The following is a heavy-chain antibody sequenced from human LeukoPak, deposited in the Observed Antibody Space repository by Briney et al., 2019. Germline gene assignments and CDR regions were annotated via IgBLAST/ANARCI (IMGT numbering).Heavy chain of an antibody. CDR3: AKFWSAQLVPPYSDY. CDR2: NGGRGGSA. J-gene: IGHJ4*02. Sequence: PGGSLRHSCAPSGFTFSIHAMRWVRPAPGEGREWVATNGGRGGSAYYADSVKGRLTISRDESKNTLYLKMNSQRAEDTAVYYCAKFWSAQLVPPYSDYWGQGTLVTVSS. V-gene: IGHV3-23*01. CDR1: GFTFSIHA. D-gene: IGHD6-13*01.